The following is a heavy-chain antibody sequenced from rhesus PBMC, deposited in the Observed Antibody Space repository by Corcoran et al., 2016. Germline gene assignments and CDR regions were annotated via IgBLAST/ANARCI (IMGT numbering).Heavy chain of an antibody. J-gene: IGHJ1*01. CDR3: ASGGWGDYYDVYFEF. CDR1: GFTFDDYA. CDR2: MSWSGSSS. D-gene: IGHD3-34*01. V-gene: IGHV3-201*01. Sequence: EVQLVESGGGVVQPGGSLSLSCAASGFTFDDYAMHWVRHAPGKGLEWVTGMSWSGSSSYDADSVQFQFTSSRDNVKNALYLPRGSLRAEDTALDYGASGGWGDYYDVYFEFWGPGALVTVSS.